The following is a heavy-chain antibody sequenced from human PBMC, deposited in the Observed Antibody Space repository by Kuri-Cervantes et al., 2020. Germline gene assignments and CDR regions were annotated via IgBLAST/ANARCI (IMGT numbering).Heavy chain of an antibody. CDR3: AKDLLRPTVTTAYYYYYMDV. D-gene: IGHD4-17*01. V-gene: IGHV3-30*02. Sequence: GGSLRLSCAASGFTFSNYGMHWVRQAPGKGLEWVTFIRYDGGNKYYADSVKGRFTISRDNSKNTLYLQMNSLRAEDTAVYYCAKDLLRPTVTTAYYYYYMDVWGKGTTVTVSS. CDR1: GFTFSNYG. J-gene: IGHJ6*03. CDR2: IRYDGGNK.